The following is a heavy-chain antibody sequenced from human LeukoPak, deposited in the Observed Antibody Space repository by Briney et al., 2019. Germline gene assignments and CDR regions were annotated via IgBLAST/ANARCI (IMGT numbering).Heavy chain of an antibody. CDR1: GGSISSSSYY. V-gene: IGHV4-39*07. Sequence: SETLSLTCTVSGGSISSSSYYWGWIRQPPGKGLEWIGSIYYSGSTYYNPSLKSRVTISVDTSKNQFSLKLSSVTAADTAVYYCARRYGSSGYFYYFDYWGQGTLVTVSS. J-gene: IGHJ4*02. D-gene: IGHD3-22*01. CDR3: ARRYGSSGYFYYFDY. CDR2: IYYSGST.